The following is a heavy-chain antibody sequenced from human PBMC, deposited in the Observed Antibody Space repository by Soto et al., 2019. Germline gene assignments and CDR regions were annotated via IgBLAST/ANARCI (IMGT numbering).Heavy chain of an antibody. J-gene: IGHJ4*02. CDR2: IYPGDSDT. CDR1: GYSFTSYW. Sequence: GESLKISCKGSGYSFTSYWIGWVRQMPGKGLEWMGIIYPGDSDTRYSPSFQGQVTIPADKSISTAYLQWSSLKASDTAMYYCARRVSQKTKGTGSSWYWNFDYWGQGTLVTVSS. V-gene: IGHV5-51*01. D-gene: IGHD6-13*01. CDR3: ARRVSQKTKGTGSSWYWNFDY.